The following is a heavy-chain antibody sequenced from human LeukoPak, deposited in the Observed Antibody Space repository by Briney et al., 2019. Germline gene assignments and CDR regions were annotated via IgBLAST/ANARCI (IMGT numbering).Heavy chain of an antibody. D-gene: IGHD5-18*01. CDR1: GFTFSGSA. CDR3: ARLWSGGYSYGRPLGHFDY. J-gene: IGHJ4*02. V-gene: IGHV3-30*04. Sequence: PGGSLRLSCAASGFTFSGSAMHWVRQAPGKGLEWVAVISYDGSNKYYADSVKGRFTISRDNSKNTLYLQMNSLRAEDTAVYYCARLWSGGYSYGRPLGHFDYWGQGTLVTVSS. CDR2: ISYDGSNK.